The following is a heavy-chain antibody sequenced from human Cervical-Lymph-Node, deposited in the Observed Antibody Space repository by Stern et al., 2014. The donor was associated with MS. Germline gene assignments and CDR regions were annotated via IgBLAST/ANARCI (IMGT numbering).Heavy chain of an antibody. CDR1: GFTFSSYA. CDR3: ARANYDFWSGYPDFHYYGMDV. D-gene: IGHD3-3*01. J-gene: IGHJ6*02. V-gene: IGHV3-30-3*01. CDR2: ISYGGSNK. Sequence: VQLEESGGGVVQPGRSLRLSCAASGFTFSSYAMHWVRQAPGKGLEWVAVISYGGSNKDYADSVKGRFTISRDNSKNTLYLQMNSLRAEDTAVYYCARANYDFWSGYPDFHYYGMDVWGQGTTVTVSS.